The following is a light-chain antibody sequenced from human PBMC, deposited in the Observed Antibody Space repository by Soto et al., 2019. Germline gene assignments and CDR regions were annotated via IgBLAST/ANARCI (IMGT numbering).Light chain of an antibody. CDR1: SSDVGVSRS. V-gene: IGLV2-11*01. CDR2: DVT. CDR3: CSYEATLF. J-gene: IGLJ1*01. Sequence: QSVLTQPRSVSGSPGQSVTISCTGTSSDVGVSRSVSWYQQHPGKAPKLIISDVTKRPSGVPYRFSGSKSGNTASLTISGLQDADEADYYCCSYEATLFFGNETKIT.